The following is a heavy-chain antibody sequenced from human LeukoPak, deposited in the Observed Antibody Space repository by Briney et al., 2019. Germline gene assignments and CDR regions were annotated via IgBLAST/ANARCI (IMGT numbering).Heavy chain of an antibody. V-gene: IGHV3-23*01. CDR2: ISGSGGST. Sequence: GGSLRLSRAASGFTFSSYAMSGVRQAAGRGLEWVSVISGSGGSTYYADSVKGRFTISRDNSKNTLYLQMNSLRAEDTAVYYCAKESPQFDYWGQGALVTVSS. CDR3: AKESPQFDY. CDR1: GFTFSSYA. J-gene: IGHJ4*02.